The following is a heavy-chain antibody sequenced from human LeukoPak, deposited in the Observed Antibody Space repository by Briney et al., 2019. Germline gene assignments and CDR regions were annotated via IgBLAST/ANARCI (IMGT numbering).Heavy chain of an antibody. CDR3: ARDDSRNWNHEDPFDY. CDR2: ILHTGPT. V-gene: IGHV4-4*02. Sequence: PSETLSLTCAVSGVSITDNWWSWVRQPTGKGLEWIGEILHTGPTNFNPSLKSRVSMSMDKSENQLSLRLNSVTAADTAVYYCARDDSRNWNHEDPFDYWGQGTLVTVSS. J-gene: IGHJ4*02. CDR1: GVSITDNW. D-gene: IGHD1-1*01.